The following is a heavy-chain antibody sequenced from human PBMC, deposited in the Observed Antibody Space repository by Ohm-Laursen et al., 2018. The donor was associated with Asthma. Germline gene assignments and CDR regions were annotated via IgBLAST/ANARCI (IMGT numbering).Heavy chain of an antibody. V-gene: IGHV3-7*01. CDR2: IKPDGSQT. CDR1: GFTFSGSW. D-gene: IGHD2-2*01. CDR3: ATLSWYASQY. J-gene: IGHJ4*02. Sequence: SLRLSCAASGFTFSGSWMIWVRQAPGKGLQWLAFIKPDGSQTYYADSMEGRFSISRDNSKNSLYPQMSSLRGEDTAIYYCATLSWYASQYWGQGTLVTVSS.